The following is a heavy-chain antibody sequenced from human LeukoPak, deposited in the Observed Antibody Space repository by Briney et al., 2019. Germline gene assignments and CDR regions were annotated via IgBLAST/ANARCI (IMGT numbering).Heavy chain of an antibody. D-gene: IGHD3-10*01. Sequence: ASVKVSCKASGYTFITYDINWVRQATGQGLEWMGLMNTKTGGTGYAQKFQGRLTMTRDTSINTGYMQLSSLKSDDTAVYYCARGLPDYASGEYYFYALDVWGQGTTVTVSS. CDR1: GYTFITYD. J-gene: IGHJ6*02. CDR3: ARGLPDYASGEYYFYALDV. V-gene: IGHV1-8*01. CDR2: MNTKTGGT.